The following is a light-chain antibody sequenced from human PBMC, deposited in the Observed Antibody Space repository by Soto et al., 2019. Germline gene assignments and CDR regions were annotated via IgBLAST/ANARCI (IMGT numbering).Light chain of an antibody. CDR1: QDISEF. J-gene: IGKJ2*01. CDR2: EAS. V-gene: IGKV1-33*01. CDR3: QQYEDLPS. Sequence: DIQMTQSPSSLSASVGDRVTITCQASQDISEFVNWYQQKPGKAPKLLIHEASNLEVGVPSRFSGSGTGTEFSFTISSLQPEDIATYYCQQYEDLPSFGQGTKLDIK.